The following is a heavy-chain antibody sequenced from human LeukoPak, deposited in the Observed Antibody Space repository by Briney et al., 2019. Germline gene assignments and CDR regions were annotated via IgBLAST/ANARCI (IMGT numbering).Heavy chain of an antibody. V-gene: IGHV4-61*01. CDR2: ISYSGST. D-gene: IGHD2-15*01. Sequence: SETLSLTCTVSGGSVSSGSYYWNWIRQPPGKGLEWIGYISYSGSTNYNPSLKSRVTISVDTSKKQISLKVRSVTAADTAIYYCARLLADNWFDPWGQGTLVTVSS. J-gene: IGHJ5*02. CDR3: ARLLADNWFDP. CDR1: GGSVSSGSYY.